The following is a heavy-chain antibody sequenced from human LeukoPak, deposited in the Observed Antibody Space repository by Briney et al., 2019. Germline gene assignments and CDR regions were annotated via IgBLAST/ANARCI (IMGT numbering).Heavy chain of an antibody. CDR1: GGTFSSYA. J-gene: IGHJ4*02. V-gene: IGHV1-69*05. Sequence: SVKVSCKASGGTFSSYAISWVRQAPGQGLEWMGGIIPIFGTANYAQKFQGRVTVTTDESTSTAYMELSSLRSEDTAVYYCARDLYDSSGYYYLDYWGQGTLVTVSS. CDR3: ARDLYDSSGYYYLDY. D-gene: IGHD3-22*01. CDR2: IIPIFGTA.